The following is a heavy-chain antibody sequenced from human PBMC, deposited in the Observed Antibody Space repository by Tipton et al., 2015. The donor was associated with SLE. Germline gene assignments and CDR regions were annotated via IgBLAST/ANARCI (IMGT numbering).Heavy chain of an antibody. V-gene: IGHV3-23*01. D-gene: IGHD3-3*01. Sequence: SLRLSCEASGFTFSNYGMNWVRQAPGKGLEWVATIRASSKYHAESVMSRFTISRDNSKNTVYLQMNGLRVEDTAVYYCAKDHTAGYSDFWSGFYFESWGLGALVTVSS. J-gene: IGHJ4*02. CDR2: IRASSK. CDR1: GFTFSNYG. CDR3: AKDHTAGYSDFWSGFYFES.